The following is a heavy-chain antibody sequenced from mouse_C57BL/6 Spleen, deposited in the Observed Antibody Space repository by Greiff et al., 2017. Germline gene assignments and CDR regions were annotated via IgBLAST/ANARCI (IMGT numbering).Heavy chain of an antibody. Sequence: DVHLVESEGGLVQPGSSMKLSCTASGFTFSDYYMAWVRQVPEEGLEWVANINFDGSSTYYLDSLKSRFIISRDNAKNMLYLQMSSLKSEDTATYYCARDSLYAMGYWGQGTSVTAAS. CDR2: INFDGSST. CDR3: ARDSLYAMGY. J-gene: IGHJ4*01. CDR1: GFTFSDYY. V-gene: IGHV5-16*01.